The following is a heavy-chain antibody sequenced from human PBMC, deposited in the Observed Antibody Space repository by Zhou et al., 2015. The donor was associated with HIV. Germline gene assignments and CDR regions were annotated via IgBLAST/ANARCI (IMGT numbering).Heavy chain of an antibody. CDR2: ISWEGGST. J-gene: IGHJ4*02. CDR3: AKDLNIDYTWGRGAGFDY. CDR1: GFTFDDYT. V-gene: IGHV3-43*01. D-gene: IGHD3-16*01. Sequence: EVQLVESGGVVVQPGGSLRLSCVTSGFTFDDYTMHWVRQAPGKGLEWVSLISWEGGSTYYADSVKGRFTISRDNSKNSLYLQMNSLKTEDTALYYCAKDLNIDYTWGRGAGFDYWGQGTLVTVSS.